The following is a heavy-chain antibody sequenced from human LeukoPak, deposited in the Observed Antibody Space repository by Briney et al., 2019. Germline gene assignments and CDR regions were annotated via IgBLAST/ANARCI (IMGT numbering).Heavy chain of an antibody. Sequence: SETLSLTCTVSGGSISTTNYYWGWIRQPPGRDLEWIGSIYSSGNTYYNPSLESRVTISVDASKNQLSLKLTSATAADTSVYYCARHSGLRSPFDPWGQGTLVTVSS. CDR3: ARHSGLRSPFDP. CDR2: IYSSGNT. V-gene: IGHV4-39*01. J-gene: IGHJ5*02. D-gene: IGHD3-3*01. CDR1: GGSISTTNYY.